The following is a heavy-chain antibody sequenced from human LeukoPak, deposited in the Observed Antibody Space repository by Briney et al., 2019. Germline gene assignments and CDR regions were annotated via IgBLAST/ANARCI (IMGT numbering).Heavy chain of an antibody. J-gene: IGHJ6*03. Sequence: GGSLRLSCEASGFTFNTYSMNWARQAPGKGLEWVSSIDSSGGYMFYADSVKGRFTISRDNAKNSLYLQMNSLRAEDAAVYYCARDLFSAGLGMDVWGKGTTVTISS. D-gene: IGHD2/OR15-2a*01. CDR2: IDSSGGYM. CDR3: ARDLFSAGLGMDV. CDR1: GFTFNTYS. V-gene: IGHV3-21*04.